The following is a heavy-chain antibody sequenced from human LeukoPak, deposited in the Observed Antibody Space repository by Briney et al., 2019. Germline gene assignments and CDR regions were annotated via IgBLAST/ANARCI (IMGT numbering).Heavy chain of an antibody. CDR3: ATPKGNGGWLDAFDL. D-gene: IGHD3-16*01. J-gene: IGHJ3*01. V-gene: IGHV3-66*01. CDR1: GFTVSSNY. CDR2: IYSGGST. Sequence: PGGSLRLSCAASGFTVSSNYMSWVRQAPGKGLEWVAGIYSGGSTYYADSVKGRLTISRGNSKNTLDLQMNSLRAEATAAYYCATPKGNGGWLDAFDLWGQGTMVTVSS.